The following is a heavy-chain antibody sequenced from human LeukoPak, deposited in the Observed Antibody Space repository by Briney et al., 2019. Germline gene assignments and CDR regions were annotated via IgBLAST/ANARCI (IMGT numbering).Heavy chain of an antibody. D-gene: IGHD6-13*01. CDR3: ARGVYGSSPLAEYYYGMDV. J-gene: IGHJ6*02. CDR2: IWYDGSNK. Sequence: QPGGSLRLSCAASGFTFSSYGMHWVRQAPGKGLEWVAVIWYDGSNKYYADSVKGRFTISRDNSKNTLYLQMNSLRAEDTAVYYCARGVYGSSPLAEYYYGMDVWGQGTTVTVSS. CDR1: GFTFSSYG. V-gene: IGHV3-33*01.